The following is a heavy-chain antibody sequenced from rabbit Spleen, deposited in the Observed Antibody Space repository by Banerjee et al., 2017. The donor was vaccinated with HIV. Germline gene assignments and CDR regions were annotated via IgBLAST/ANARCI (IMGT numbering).Heavy chain of an antibody. V-gene: IGHV1S47*01. CDR3: ARDGAGGSYFDL. CDR1: GFDFSRFG. CDR2: IDPVFGIT. J-gene: IGHJ4*01. Sequence: QEQLVESGGGLVQPGGSLTLSCKASGFDFSRFGVSWVRQAPGKGLEWIGYIDPVFGITYYANWVNGRFSISRENAQNTVFLQMTSLTAADTATYFCARDGAGGSYFDLWGPGTLVTV. D-gene: IGHD8-1*01.